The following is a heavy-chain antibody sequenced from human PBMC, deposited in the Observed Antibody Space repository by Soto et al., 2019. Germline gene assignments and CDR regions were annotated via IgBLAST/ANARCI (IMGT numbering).Heavy chain of an antibody. J-gene: IGHJ4*02. CDR2: ISYDGSNK. Sequence: QVQLVESGGGVVQPGRSLRLSCAASGFTFSSYAMHWVRQAPGKGLEWVAVISYDGSNKYYADSVKGRFTSYRDNSNNTRYLQTNSRRAEDTAVNYCARDESAIVVVVPDTGYFDFWGQGTLVTVSS. V-gene: IGHV3-30-3*01. D-gene: IGHD2-15*01. CDR1: GFTFSSYA. CDR3: ARDESAIVVVVPDTGYFDF.